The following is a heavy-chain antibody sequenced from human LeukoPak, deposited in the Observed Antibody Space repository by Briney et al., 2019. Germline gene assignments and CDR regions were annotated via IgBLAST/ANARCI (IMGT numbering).Heavy chain of an antibody. CDR3: ARDVEWADAFDI. CDR1: GGSISSSTYY. J-gene: IGHJ3*02. D-gene: IGHD2-8*01. V-gene: IGHV4-61*02. Sequence: PSETLSLTCTVSGGSISSSTYYWSWIRQPAGTGLEWIGRIYTSGSTNYNPSLKSRVTMSVDTSKNQFSLRLSSVTAADTAVYYCARDVEWADAFDIWGQGTMVTVSS. CDR2: IYTSGST.